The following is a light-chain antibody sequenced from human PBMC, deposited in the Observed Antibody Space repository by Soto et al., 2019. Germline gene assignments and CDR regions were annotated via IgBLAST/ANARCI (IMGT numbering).Light chain of an antibody. CDR1: HGISTW. CDR3: QQASSFPFT. V-gene: IGKV1-12*01. CDR2: AAS. Sequence: DIQMTQSPSSVSASVGDRVTITCRASHGISTWLAWYQQKPGKAPKLLIYAASNLQSGVPSRFSGGGSGTDFTLTINSLQAEDSATYYCQQASSFPFTFGPGTKVDIK. J-gene: IGKJ3*01.